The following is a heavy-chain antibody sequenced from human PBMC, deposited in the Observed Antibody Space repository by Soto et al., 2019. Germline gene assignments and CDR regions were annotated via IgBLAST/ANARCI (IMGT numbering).Heavy chain of an antibody. J-gene: IGHJ6*02. CDR3: ARDPVLRFLEWLSDYGMDV. CDR2: INPSGGST. D-gene: IGHD3-3*01. V-gene: IGHV1-46*01. CDR1: GYTFTSYY. Sequence: GASVKVSCKASGYTFTSYYMHWVRQAPGQGLEWMGIINPSGGSTSYAQKFQGRVTMTRDTSTSTVYMELSSLRSEDTAVYYCARDPVLRFLEWLSDYGMDVWGQGTTVTVSS.